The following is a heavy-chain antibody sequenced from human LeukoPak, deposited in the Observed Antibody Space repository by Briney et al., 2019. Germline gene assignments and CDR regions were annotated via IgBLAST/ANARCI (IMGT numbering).Heavy chain of an antibody. CDR2: IYYSGST. J-gene: IGHJ6*02. Sequence: SETLSLTCTVSGGSISSGGYYWSWIRQHPGKGLEWIGYIYYSGSTYYNPSLKSRVTISVDTSKNQFSLKLSSVTAADTAVYYCARFTMVVSLAYYYYGMDVWGQGTTVTVSS. CDR1: GGSISSGGYY. CDR3: ARFTMVVSLAYYYYGMDV. V-gene: IGHV4-31*03. D-gene: IGHD4-23*01.